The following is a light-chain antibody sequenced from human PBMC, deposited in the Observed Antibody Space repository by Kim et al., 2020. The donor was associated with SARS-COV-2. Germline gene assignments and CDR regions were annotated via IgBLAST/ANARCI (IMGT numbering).Light chain of an antibody. CDR2: QDD. CDR1: SLGNRY. CDR3: QTWDINTGV. V-gene: IGLV3-1*01. J-gene: IGLJ2*01. Sequence: VAPGQTATITCYGDSLGNRYISWYQQRAGQSPVLVISQDDRRPSGIPERFSGSNSGNTATLTISGTQAVDEADYYCQTWDINTGVFGGGTQLTVL.